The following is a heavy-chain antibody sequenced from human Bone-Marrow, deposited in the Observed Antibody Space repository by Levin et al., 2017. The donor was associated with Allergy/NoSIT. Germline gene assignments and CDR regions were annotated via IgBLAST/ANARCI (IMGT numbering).Heavy chain of an antibody. CDR1: GGTFSSYA. CDR2: IIPIFGTA. CDR3: AIKSTGGVGLYWYFDL. J-gene: IGHJ2*01. Sequence: KISCKASGGTFSSYAISWVRQAPGQGLEWMGGIIPIFGTANYAQKFQGRVTITADESTSTAYMELSSLRSEDTAVYYCAIKSTGGVGLYWYFDLWGRGTLVTVSS. V-gene: IGHV1-69*01. D-gene: IGHD2-8*02.